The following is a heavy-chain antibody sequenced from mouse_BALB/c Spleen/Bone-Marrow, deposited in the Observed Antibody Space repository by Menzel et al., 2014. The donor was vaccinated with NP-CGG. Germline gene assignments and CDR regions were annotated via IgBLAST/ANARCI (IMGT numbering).Heavy chain of an antibody. V-gene: IGHV1-54*01. J-gene: IGHJ4*01. Sequence: QVQLQQSGAELVRPGTSVKVSCKASGYAFTNYWIEWIKQRPGQGLEWIGVINPGSGGINYNEKFKGKATLTADKSSSXADTQSSGLTADSSAVYFCAKEIVRGMDYWGEGTSVTVSS. D-gene: IGHD2-12*01. CDR2: INPGSGGI. CDR1: GYAFTNYW. CDR3: AKEIVRGMDY.